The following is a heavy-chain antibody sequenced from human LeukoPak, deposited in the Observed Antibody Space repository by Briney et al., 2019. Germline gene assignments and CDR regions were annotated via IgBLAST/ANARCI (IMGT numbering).Heavy chain of an antibody. CDR3: AKRHGDYFDY. D-gene: IGHD4-17*01. Sequence: PGGSLRLSCAAPGFPFSSYAMSWVRQPPVKGLECISTISDSFRITDDANSVKGRFTISRDNSKNTLYLQMNTLRAEDTAVYYCAKRHGDYFDYWGQGTLVTVSS. V-gene: IGHV3-23*01. CDR2: ISDSFRIT. J-gene: IGHJ4*02. CDR1: GFPFSSYA.